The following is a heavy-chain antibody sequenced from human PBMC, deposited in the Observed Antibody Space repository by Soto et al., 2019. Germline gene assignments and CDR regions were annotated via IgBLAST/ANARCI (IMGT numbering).Heavy chain of an antibody. V-gene: IGHV3-23*01. J-gene: IGHJ4*02. CDR3: ATRIFGVEY. CDR1: GFTFSAYA. Sequence: EVQLLESGGGLVQPGGSLRLSCAASGFTFSAYAISWVRQAPGKGLEWVSDISGTSPSTYYADSVQGRFSISTDSSRKTLFLQMNTLRAEDTAVYFCATRIFGVEYWGQGTLVTVSS. CDR2: ISGTSPST. D-gene: IGHD3-3*02.